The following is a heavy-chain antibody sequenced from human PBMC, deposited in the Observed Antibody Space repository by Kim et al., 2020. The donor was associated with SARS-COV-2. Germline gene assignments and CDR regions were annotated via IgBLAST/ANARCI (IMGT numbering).Heavy chain of an antibody. V-gene: IGHV4-39*01. CDR1: GGSISSSSYY. D-gene: IGHD1-1*01. CDR3: ARTRDWNLSIWFDP. CDR2: IYYSGST. Sequence: SETLSLTCTVSGGSISSSSYYWGWIRQPPGKGLEWIGSIYYSGSTYYNPSLKSRVTISVDTSKNQFSLKLSSVTAADTAVYYCARTRDWNLSIWFDPWGQGTLVTVSS. J-gene: IGHJ5*02.